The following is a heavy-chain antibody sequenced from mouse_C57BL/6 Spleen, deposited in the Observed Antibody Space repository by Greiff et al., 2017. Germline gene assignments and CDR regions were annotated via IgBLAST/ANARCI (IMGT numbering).Heavy chain of an antibody. Sequence: VQLQQPGAELVKPGASVKLSCKASGYTFTSYWMHWVKQRPGQGLEWIGMIHPNSGSTNYNEKFKSKATLTVDKSSSTAYMQLSSLTSEDSAVYYCERRRDSDYNWDGFAYWGQGTLVTVSA. CDR3: ERRRDSDYNWDGFAY. CDR2: IHPNSGST. D-gene: IGHD4-1*01. CDR1: GYTFTSYW. V-gene: IGHV1-64*01. J-gene: IGHJ3*01.